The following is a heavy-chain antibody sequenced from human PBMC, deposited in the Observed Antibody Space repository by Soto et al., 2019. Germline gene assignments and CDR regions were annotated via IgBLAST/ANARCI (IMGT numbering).Heavy chain of an antibody. Sequence: SETTSLTYTVSGGSIVSYYWSWIRQPPGKGLEWIGYIYYSGSTNYNPSLKSRVTISVDTSKNQFSLKVSSVTAADTAVYYCAIGAGSSIIITFGGVIGYWFDPWGQGTLVTVSS. CDR2: IYYSGST. CDR3: AIGAGSSIIITFGGVIGYWFDP. D-gene: IGHD3-16*02. J-gene: IGHJ5*02. CDR1: GGSIVSYY. V-gene: IGHV4-59*01.